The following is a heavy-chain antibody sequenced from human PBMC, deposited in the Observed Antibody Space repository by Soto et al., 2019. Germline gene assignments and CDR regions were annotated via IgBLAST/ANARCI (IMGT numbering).Heavy chain of an antibody. CDR1: GGTFSNYG. CDR3: ARGRLIYYYDSSAYYYYVDI. CDR2: IIPTFGST. V-gene: IGHV1-69*01. D-gene: IGHD3-22*01. J-gene: IGHJ3*02. Sequence: QVHLVQSGAEVKKPGSSVKVSCKASGGTFSNYGISWVRQAPGQGLEWMGGIIPTFGSTKYAQKFQGRVTITADESTNTAYMELSSLRSEDTAVYYCARGRLIYYYDSSAYYYYVDIWGQATMVTVSS.